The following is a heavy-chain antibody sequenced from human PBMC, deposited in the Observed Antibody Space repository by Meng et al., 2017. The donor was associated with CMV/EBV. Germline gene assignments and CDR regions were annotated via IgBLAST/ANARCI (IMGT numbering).Heavy chain of an antibody. D-gene: IGHD3-22*01. V-gene: IGHV3-48*03. CDR1: GFTFSSYE. Sequence: GESLKISCAASGFTFSSYEMNWVRQAPGKGLEWVSYISSSGSTIYYADSVKGRFTISRDNAKNSLYLQMNSLRAEDTAVYYCARQLPKSYYYDSSGYSYWGQGTLVTFSS. J-gene: IGHJ4*02. CDR3: ARQLPKSYYYDSSGYSY. CDR2: ISSSGSTI.